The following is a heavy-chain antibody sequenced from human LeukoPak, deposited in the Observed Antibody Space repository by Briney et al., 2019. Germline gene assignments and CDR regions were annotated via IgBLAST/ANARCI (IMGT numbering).Heavy chain of an antibody. Sequence: GGSLRLSCAASGFTFSSYSMNWVRQAPGKGLEWVSSISSSSSYIYYADSVKGRFTISRDNAKNSLYLQMNSLRAEDTAVYYCARDGLRPQYEYYDTPGGEDAFDIWGQGTMVTVSS. CDR2: ISSSSSYI. D-gene: IGHD3-9*01. CDR3: ARDGLRPQYEYYDTPGGEDAFDI. V-gene: IGHV3-21*01. J-gene: IGHJ3*02. CDR1: GFTFSSYS.